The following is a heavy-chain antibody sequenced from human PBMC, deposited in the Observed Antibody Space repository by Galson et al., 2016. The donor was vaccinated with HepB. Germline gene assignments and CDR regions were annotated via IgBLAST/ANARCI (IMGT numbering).Heavy chain of an antibody. Sequence: SLRLSCAVSGISIGGTYMSWVRQAPGKGLEWVSLIYTSGDTNHRDSVKGRFTISRDNAKSSLYLQISGLRPNDTAFYYCATTRLLDDWGQGILVTVSS. D-gene: IGHD1-14*01. J-gene: IGHJ4*02. CDR1: GISIGGTY. CDR2: IYTSGDT. V-gene: IGHV3-53*01. CDR3: ATTRLLDD.